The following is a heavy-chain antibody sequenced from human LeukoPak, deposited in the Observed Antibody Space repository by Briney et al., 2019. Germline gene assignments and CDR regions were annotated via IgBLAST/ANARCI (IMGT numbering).Heavy chain of an antibody. CDR2: IRYDGSIK. J-gene: IGHJ4*02. Sequence: PGGSLRLSCAASGFSFSSYGMHWVRQAPRKGLERVAFIRYDGSIKYYVDSVRGRFTISRDNSKHTLYLQMNSLRAEDTAVYYCARAQSYDFWSGYYIDYWGQGTLVTVSS. D-gene: IGHD3-3*01. CDR1: GFSFSSYG. V-gene: IGHV3-30*02. CDR3: ARAQSYDFWSGYYIDY.